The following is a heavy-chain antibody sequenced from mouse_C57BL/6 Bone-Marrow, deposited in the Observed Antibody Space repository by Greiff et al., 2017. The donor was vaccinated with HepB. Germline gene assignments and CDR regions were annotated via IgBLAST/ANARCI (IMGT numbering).Heavy chain of an antibody. CDR2: INPNNGGT. D-gene: IGHD1-1*01. CDR3: SRRKGITTVVAHFDY. V-gene: IGHV1-26*01. CDR1: GYTFTDYY. Sequence: VQLQQSGPELVKPGASVKISCKASGYTFTDYYMNWVKQSHGKSLEWIGDINPNNGGTSYNQKFKGKATLTVDKSSSTAYMELRSLTSEDSAVYYFSRRKGITTVVAHFDYWGQGTTLSVSS. J-gene: IGHJ2*01.